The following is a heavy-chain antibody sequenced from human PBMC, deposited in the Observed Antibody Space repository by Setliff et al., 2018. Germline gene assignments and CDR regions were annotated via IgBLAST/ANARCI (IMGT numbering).Heavy chain of an antibody. V-gene: IGHV3-74*01. CDR1: GFTFSSYW. J-gene: IGHJ4*02. CDR2: INSDGSST. CDR3: ARDLEDLVPFDY. D-gene: IGHD2-15*01. Sequence: ETLSLSCAASGFTFSSYWMHWVRQAPGKGLVWVSRINSDGSSTSYADSVKGRFTISRDNAKNTLYLQMNSLRAEDTAVYYCARDLEDLVPFDYWGQGTLVTVSS.